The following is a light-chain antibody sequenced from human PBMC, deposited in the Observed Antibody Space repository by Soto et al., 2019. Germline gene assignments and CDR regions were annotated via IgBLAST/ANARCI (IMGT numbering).Light chain of an antibody. Sequence: QSVLTQPASVSGSPGQSITISCTGSSSDIGGYIYVSWYQQHPGKAPKLIIYDVTYRPSGLSYRFSASKSGSTASLTISGLQPEDEADYYCSSYSGSTTHILFGGGTKLTVL. CDR1: SSDIGGYIY. CDR2: DVT. CDR3: SSYSGSTTHIL. J-gene: IGLJ2*01. V-gene: IGLV2-14*01.